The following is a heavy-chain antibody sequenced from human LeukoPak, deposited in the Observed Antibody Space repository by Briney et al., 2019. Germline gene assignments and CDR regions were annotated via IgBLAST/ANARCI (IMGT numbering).Heavy chain of an antibody. CDR1: GFTFSGYG. D-gene: IGHD2-15*01. Sequence: GGSLRLSCAASGFTFSGYGMHWVRQAPGKGLEWVAFIRYDGSNKYYADSVKGRFTISRDNSKNTLYLQMNSLRAEDTAVYYCAKVRGPVVAASGPSGDWGQGTLVTVSS. J-gene: IGHJ4*02. V-gene: IGHV3-30*02. CDR2: IRYDGSNK. CDR3: AKVRGPVVAASGPSGD.